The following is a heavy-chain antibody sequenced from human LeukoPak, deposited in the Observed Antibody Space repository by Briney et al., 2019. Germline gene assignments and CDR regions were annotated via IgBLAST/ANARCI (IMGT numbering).Heavy chain of an antibody. V-gene: IGHV3-23*01. D-gene: IGHD5-12*01. CDR3: AKGAYDYVEVAYFDF. Sequence: GGPLRLSCTPSGFSFNNYARTWVPQAPGKGLEWVSIIIASSGGSFYADSVKGRFTISRDNSKSTLYLQMNSLSVEDTAVYYCAKGAYDYVEVAYFDFWGQGALVTVSS. CDR2: IIASSGGS. CDR1: GFSFNNYA. J-gene: IGHJ4*02.